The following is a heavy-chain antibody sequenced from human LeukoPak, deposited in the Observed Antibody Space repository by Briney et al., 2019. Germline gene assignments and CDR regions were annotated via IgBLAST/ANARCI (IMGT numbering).Heavy chain of an antibody. D-gene: IGHD3-10*01. J-gene: IGHJ5*02. CDR2: INPSGGST. CDR1: GYTFTSYY. CDR3: LRQSPGWFGES. V-gene: IGHV1-46*01. Sequence: ASVEVSCKASGYTFTSYYMHWVRQAPGQGLEWMGIINPSGGSTSYAQKFQGRVTMTRDTSTSTVYMELSSLRSEDTAVYYCLRQSPGWFGESWGQGTLVTVSS.